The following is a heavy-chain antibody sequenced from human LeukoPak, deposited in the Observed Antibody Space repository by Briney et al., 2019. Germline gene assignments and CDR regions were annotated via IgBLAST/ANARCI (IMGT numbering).Heavy chain of an antibody. V-gene: IGHV4-4*07. D-gene: IGHD3-10*01. CDR1: GFTFSSYW. CDR3: ARDVYTMIRGVITHYYYHMDV. Sequence: PGGSLRLSCAASGFTFSSYWMSWVRQAPGKGLEWIGRIYSSGSTNYNPSLKSRVTMSVDTSKNQFSLKLSSVTAADTAVYYCARDVYTMIRGVITHYYYHMDVWGKGTTVTISS. J-gene: IGHJ6*03. CDR2: IYSSGST.